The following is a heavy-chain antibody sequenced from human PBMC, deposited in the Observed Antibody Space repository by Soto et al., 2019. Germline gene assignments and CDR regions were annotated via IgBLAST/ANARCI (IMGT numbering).Heavy chain of an antibody. Sequence: ASVKVSCKASGYTFTGYYMHWVRQAPGQGLEWMGWINPNSGGTNYAQKFQGRVTMTRDTSISTAYMELSRLRSDDTAVYYCARERRTGSRSWGWYYYYGMDVWGQGTT. D-gene: IGHD6-13*01. CDR1: GYTFTGYY. CDR3: ARERRTGSRSWGWYYYYGMDV. CDR2: INPNSGGT. V-gene: IGHV1-2*02. J-gene: IGHJ6*02.